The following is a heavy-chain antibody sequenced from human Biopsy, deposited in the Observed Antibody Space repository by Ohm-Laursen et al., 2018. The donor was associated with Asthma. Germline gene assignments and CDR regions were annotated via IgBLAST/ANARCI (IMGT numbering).Heavy chain of an antibody. Sequence: GTLSLTCSVSGGSISNGNYYWGWIRQPPGKGLEFIGTIYYGGSTYYSPSLKSRVAISVDTSKDQFSLTLDSVTAADTAVYFCARLLGDRAVGTGYYYLDYWGQGTLVIVSA. CDR3: ARLLGDRAVGTGYYYLDY. CDR2: IYYGGST. V-gene: IGHV4-39*01. J-gene: IGHJ4*02. CDR1: GGSISNGNYY. D-gene: IGHD2-2*03.